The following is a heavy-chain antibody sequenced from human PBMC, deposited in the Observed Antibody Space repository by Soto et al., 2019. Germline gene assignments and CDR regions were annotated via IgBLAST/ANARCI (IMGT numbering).Heavy chain of an antibody. CDR2: ISAYNGNT. Sequence: ASVKVSCKASGYTFTSYGISWVRQAPGQGLEWMGWISAYNGNTNYAQKLQGRVTMTTDTSTSTAYMELRSLRSDDTAVYYCARAVYCSGGSCYERWFDPWGQGTLVTVPS. CDR3: ARAVYCSGGSCYERWFDP. V-gene: IGHV1-18*04. D-gene: IGHD2-15*01. CDR1: GYTFTSYG. J-gene: IGHJ5*02.